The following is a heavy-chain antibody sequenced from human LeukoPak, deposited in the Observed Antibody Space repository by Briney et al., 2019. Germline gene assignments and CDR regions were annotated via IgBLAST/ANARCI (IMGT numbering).Heavy chain of an antibody. D-gene: IGHD6-13*01. Sequence: GGSLRLSCAASGFTFSSYAMSWVRQAPGKGLEWVSGISGSVGSAYYADSVKGRFTISRDNSKNTLYLQTNSLRAEDTAVYYCAKASAAGTLQYYFDYWGRGTLVTVSS. V-gene: IGHV3-23*01. CDR2: ISGSVGSA. CDR1: GFTFSSYA. J-gene: IGHJ4*02. CDR3: AKASAAGTLQYYFDY.